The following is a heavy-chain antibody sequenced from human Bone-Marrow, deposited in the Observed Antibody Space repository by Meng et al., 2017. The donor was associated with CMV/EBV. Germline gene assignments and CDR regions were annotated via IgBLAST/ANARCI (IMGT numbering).Heavy chain of an antibody. Sequence: GGSLRLSCVASGFTFSDYYMSWIRQAPGKGLEWVSYISGSGGTIYYAVSVKGRFTISRDNAKNSLDLQMNSLRAEDTAMYYCARAYNGPGWFDPWGQGTLVTVSS. D-gene: IGHD2-8*01. CDR2: ISGSGGTI. V-gene: IGHV3-11*01. J-gene: IGHJ5*02. CDR1: GFTFSDYY. CDR3: ARAYNGPGWFDP.